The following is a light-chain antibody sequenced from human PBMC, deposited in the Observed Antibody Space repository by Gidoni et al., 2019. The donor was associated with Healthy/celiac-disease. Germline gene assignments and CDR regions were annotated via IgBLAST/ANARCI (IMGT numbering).Light chain of an antibody. J-gene: IGKJ4*01. Sequence: AIRMTPSPSSLSASTGDRVTITCRASQGISSYLAWYQQKPGKAPKRLIYAASTLQSGVPSRFSGSGSGTDFTLTISCLQSEDFATYYCQQYYSYPLTFGGGTKVEIK. CDR3: QQYYSYPLT. CDR2: AAS. CDR1: QGISSY. V-gene: IGKV1-8*01.